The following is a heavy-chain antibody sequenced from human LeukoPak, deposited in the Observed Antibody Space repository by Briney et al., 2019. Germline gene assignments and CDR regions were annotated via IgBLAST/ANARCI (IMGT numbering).Heavy chain of an antibody. V-gene: IGHV4-4*09. J-gene: IGHJ4*02. CDR3: ASTAAPFGVVTY. D-gene: IGHD3-3*01. Sequence: SETLSLTCTVSGGSISSYYWSWIRQPPGKGLEWIGYIYTSGSTNYNPSLKSRVTISVDTSKNQFSLKLSSVTAADTAVYYCASTAAPFGVVTYWGQGTLVTVS. CDR1: GGSISSYY. CDR2: IYTSGST.